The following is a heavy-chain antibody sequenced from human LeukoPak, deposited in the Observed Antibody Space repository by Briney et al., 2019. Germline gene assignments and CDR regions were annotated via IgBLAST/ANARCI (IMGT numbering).Heavy chain of an antibody. V-gene: IGHV1-69*06. Sequence: SVKVSCKASGGTFSNYGISWVRQAPGQGLEWMGAIIPIFDTTNYAQKFQGRVTTTADKSTSTAYMELSSLRSEDTAVYYCARARYSTGWYWWFDPWGQGALVTVSS. D-gene: IGHD6-19*01. CDR1: GGTFSNYG. CDR3: ARARYSTGWYWWFDP. CDR2: IIPIFDTT. J-gene: IGHJ5*02.